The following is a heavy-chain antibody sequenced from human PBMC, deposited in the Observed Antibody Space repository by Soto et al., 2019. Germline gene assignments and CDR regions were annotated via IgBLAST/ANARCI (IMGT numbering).Heavy chain of an antibody. CDR2: IYSGSTT. CDR1: GFTVGSNY. CDR3: ARDDSSGYSRY. V-gene: IGHV3-66*01. D-gene: IGHD3-22*01. Sequence: PGGSLRLSCAASGFTVGSNYMSWVRQAPGKGLEWVSVIYSGSTTYYADSVKGRFTISRDNSKNTLYLQVNSLRAEDTAVYYCARDDSSGYSRYWGQGT. J-gene: IGHJ4*02.